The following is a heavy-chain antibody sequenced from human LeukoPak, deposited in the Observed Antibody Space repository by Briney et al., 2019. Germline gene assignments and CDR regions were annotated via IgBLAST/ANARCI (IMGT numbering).Heavy chain of an antibody. CDR1: GGSISSGGYY. J-gene: IGHJ6*04. D-gene: IGHD2-15*01. CDR2: IYYSGST. V-gene: IGHV4-31*03. Sequence: SQTLSLTCTVSGGSISSGGYYWSWIRQHPGKGLEWIGYIYYSGSTYYNPSLKSRVTISVDTSKNQFSLKLSSVTAADTAVYYCARDRASALGYCSGGSCYYYYYGMDVWGKGTTVNVSS. CDR3: ARDRASALGYCSGGSCYYYYYGMDV.